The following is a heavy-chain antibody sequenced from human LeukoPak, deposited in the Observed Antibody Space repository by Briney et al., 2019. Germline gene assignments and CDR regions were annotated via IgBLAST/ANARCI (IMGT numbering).Heavy chain of an antibody. D-gene: IGHD6-19*01. CDR3: AKAAYSSGWYGEY. CDR1: GFTFSSYG. CDR2: IRYDGSNK. V-gene: IGHV3-30*02. J-gene: IGHJ4*02. Sequence: GGSLRLSCAASGFTFSSYGMHWVRQAPGKGLEWVAFIRYDGSNKYYADSVKGRFTISRDNSKNTLYLQMNSLRAEDTAVYYCAKAAYSSGWYGEYWGQGTLVTVSS.